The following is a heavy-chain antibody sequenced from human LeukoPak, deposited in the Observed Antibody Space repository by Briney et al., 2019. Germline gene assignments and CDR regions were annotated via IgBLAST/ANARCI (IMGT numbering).Heavy chain of an antibody. J-gene: IGHJ4*02. V-gene: IGHV1-18*01. Sequence: ASAKVSCKASGYTFSSYGITWVRQAPGQGLEWMGWISAYSGKTNSAQKLQGRVTLTTDTSTSTAYMELRSLRSDDTAVYYCVRLTAYSGYVLMGFEYWGQGTLVTVSS. D-gene: IGHD5-12*01. CDR3: VRLTAYSGYVLMGFEY. CDR1: GYTFSSYG. CDR2: ISAYSGKT.